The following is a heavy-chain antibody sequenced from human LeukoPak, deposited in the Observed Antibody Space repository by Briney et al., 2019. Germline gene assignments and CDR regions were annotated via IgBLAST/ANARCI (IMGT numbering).Heavy chain of an antibody. D-gene: IGHD3-3*01. Sequence: PSETLSLTCAVYGGSFSGYYWSWIRQPPGKGLEWIGEINHSGSTNYNPSLKSRVTISVGTSKNQFSLRLSSVTAADTAVYYCARSPPRYYDFWSGYPHVYYFDYWGQGTLVTVSS. CDR1: GGSFSGYY. J-gene: IGHJ4*02. V-gene: IGHV4-34*01. CDR2: INHSGST. CDR3: ARSPPRYYDFWSGYPHVYYFDY.